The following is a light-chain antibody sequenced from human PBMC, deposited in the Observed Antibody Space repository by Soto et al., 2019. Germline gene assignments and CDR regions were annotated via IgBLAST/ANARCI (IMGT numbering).Light chain of an antibody. V-gene: IGKV1-8*01. CDR2: AAS. J-gene: IGKJ5*01. Sequence: AILISQSPASLSASTADRVTITCRPSQGISSYLAWYQQKPGKAPKLLIYAASTLQSGGPSRFSGSGSGTDFTLTISCLQSEDYAAYYCQQYYSDTCVPFGQGTRLAI. CDR3: QQYYSDTCVP. CDR1: QGISSY.